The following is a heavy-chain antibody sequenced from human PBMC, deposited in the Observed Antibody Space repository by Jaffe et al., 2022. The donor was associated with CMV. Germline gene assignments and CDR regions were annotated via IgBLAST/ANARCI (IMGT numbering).Heavy chain of an antibody. V-gene: IGHV3-21*01. CDR1: GFTFSSYS. D-gene: IGHD2-15*01. J-gene: IGHJ4*02. Sequence: EVQLVESGGGLVKPGGSLRLSCAASGFTFSSYSMNWVRQAPGKGLEWVSSISSSSSYIYYADSVKGRFTISRDNAKNSLYLQMNSLRAEDTAVYYCARGFCSGGSCYQVFDYWGQGTLVTVSS. CDR3: ARGFCSGGSCYQVFDY. CDR2: ISSSSSYI.